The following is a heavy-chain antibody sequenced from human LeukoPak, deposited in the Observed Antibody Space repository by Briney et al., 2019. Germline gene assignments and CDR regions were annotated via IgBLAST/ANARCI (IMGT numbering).Heavy chain of an antibody. CDR2: IYYSGST. Sequence: SETLSLTCTVSGGSISSYYWSWIRQPPGKGLEWIGYIYYSGSTNYNPSLKSRVTISVDTSKNQFSLKLSSVTAADTAVYYCARVGSIAAAGPTFEYWGQGTLVTVSS. CDR3: ARVGSIAAAGPTFEY. V-gene: IGHV4-59*01. CDR1: GGSISSYY. D-gene: IGHD6-13*01. J-gene: IGHJ4*02.